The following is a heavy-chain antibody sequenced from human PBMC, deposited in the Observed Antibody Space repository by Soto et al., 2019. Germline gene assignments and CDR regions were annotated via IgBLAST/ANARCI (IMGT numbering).Heavy chain of an antibody. CDR2: ISYDGSNK. CDR3: ASGYYYDSSGSESDY. J-gene: IGHJ4*02. Sequence: ESGGGVVQPGRSLRLSCAASGFTFSSYAMHWVRQAPGKGLEWVAVISYDGSNKYYADSVKGRFTISRDNSKNTLYLQMNSLRAEDTAVYYCASGYYYDSSGSESDYWGQGTLVTVSS. D-gene: IGHD3-22*01. V-gene: IGHV3-30-3*01. CDR1: GFTFSSYA.